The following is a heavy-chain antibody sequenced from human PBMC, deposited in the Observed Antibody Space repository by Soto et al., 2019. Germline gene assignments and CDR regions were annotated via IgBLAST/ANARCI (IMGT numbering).Heavy chain of an antibody. J-gene: IGHJ3*02. V-gene: IGHV1-8*01. CDR2: MNPNSGNT. Sequence: ASVKVSCKASGYTFTSYDINWVRQATGQGLEWMGWMNPNSGNTGYAQKFQGRVTMTRNTSISTAYMELSSLRSEDTAVYYCASDTSGWFAFDIWGQGTMVTVSS. D-gene: IGHD3-10*01. CDR1: GYTFTSYD. CDR3: ASDTSGWFAFDI.